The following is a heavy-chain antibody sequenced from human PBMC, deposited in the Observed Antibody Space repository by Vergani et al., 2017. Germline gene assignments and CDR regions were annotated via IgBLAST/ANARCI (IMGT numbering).Heavy chain of an antibody. CDR2: IYHSGST. Sequence: QVQLQESGPGLVKPSETLSLTCAVSGYSISSGYYWGWIRQPPGKGLEWIGSIYHSGSTYYNPSLKSRVTISVDTSKNQFSLKLSSVTAADTAVYYCARAQLLYPPDYWGQGTLVTVSS. D-gene: IGHD2-2*02. J-gene: IGHJ4*02. CDR1: GYSISSGYY. CDR3: ARAQLLYPPDY. V-gene: IGHV4-38-2*01.